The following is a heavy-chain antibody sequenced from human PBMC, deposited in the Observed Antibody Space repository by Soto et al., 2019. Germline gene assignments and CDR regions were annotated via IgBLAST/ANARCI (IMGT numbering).Heavy chain of an antibody. CDR1: GFTFSNFA. CDR2: ISAGGGKT. J-gene: IGHJ6*02. Sequence: DVQLVESGGGLVQPGGSLRVSCGASGFTFSNFAMIWVRQAPGKGLEWVSGISAGGGKTYYADSVKGRFTISRDNSRDTLYLQMNTLRADDTAVYYCAKVILGGMDLWGQGTSVTVSS. D-gene: IGHD7-27*01. V-gene: IGHV3-23*04. CDR3: AKVILGGMDL.